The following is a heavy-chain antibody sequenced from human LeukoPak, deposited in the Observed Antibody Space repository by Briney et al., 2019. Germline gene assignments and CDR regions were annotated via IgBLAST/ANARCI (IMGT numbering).Heavy chain of an antibody. D-gene: IGHD4-11*01. Sequence: PGGSLRLSCAASGFTFSSYAMSWVRQAPGKGLEWVSAISGSGDSTYYADSVKGRFTISRDNSKNTLYLQLNSLRAEDTAVYYCAKDLGVTGYYYYYMDVWGKGTTVTVSS. J-gene: IGHJ6*03. V-gene: IGHV3-23*01. CDR2: ISGSGDST. CDR3: AKDLGVTGYYYYYMDV. CDR1: GFTFSSYA.